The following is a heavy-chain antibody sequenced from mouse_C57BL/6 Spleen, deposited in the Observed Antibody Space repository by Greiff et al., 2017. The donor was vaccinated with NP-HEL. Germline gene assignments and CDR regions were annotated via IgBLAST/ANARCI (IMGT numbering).Heavy chain of an antibody. Sequence: EVQGVESGGDLVKPGGSLKLSCAASGFTFSSYGMSWVRQTPDKRLEWVATISSGGSYTYYPDSVKGRFTISRDNAKNTLYLQMSSLKSEDTAMYYCARRDYGNYDYAMDYWGQGTSVTVSS. J-gene: IGHJ4*01. D-gene: IGHD2-1*01. CDR2: ISSGGSYT. CDR1: GFTFSSYG. V-gene: IGHV5-6*01. CDR3: ARRDYGNYDYAMDY.